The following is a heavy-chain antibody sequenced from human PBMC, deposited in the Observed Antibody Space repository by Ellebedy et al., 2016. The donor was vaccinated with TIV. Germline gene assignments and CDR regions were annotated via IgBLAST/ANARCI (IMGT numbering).Heavy chain of an antibody. V-gene: IGHV3-43*01. J-gene: IGHJ3*02. CDR1: GFTFDDYT. CDR3: AKDIAGSGWYDSWGAFDI. CDR2: ISWDGGST. Sequence: GGSLRLXCAASGFTFDDYTMHWVRQAPGKGLEWVSLISWDGGSTYYADSVKGRFTISRDNSKNSLYLQMNSLRTEDTALYYCAKDIAGSGWYDSWGAFDIWGQGTMVTVSS. D-gene: IGHD6-19*01.